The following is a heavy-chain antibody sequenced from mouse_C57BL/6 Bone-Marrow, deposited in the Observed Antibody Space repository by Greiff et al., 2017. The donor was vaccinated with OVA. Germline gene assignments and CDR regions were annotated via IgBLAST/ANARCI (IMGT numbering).Heavy chain of an antibody. CDR2: IHPNSGST. J-gene: IGHJ3*01. CDR1: GYTFTSYW. CDR3: AREGNYGSSAH. Sequence: QVQLKQSGAELVKPGASVKLSCKASGYTFTSYWMHWVKQRPGQGLEWIGMIHPNSGSTNYNEKFKSKATLTVDKSSSTAYMQLSSLTSEDSAVYYCAREGNYGSSAHWRQGTLVTVSA. V-gene: IGHV1-64*01. D-gene: IGHD1-1*01.